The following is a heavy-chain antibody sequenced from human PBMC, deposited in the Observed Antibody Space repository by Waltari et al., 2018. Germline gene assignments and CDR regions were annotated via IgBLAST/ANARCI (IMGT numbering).Heavy chain of an antibody. V-gene: IGHV3-7*03. J-gene: IGHJ4*02. Sequence: WYRRAPAKCLWCVASIKDDVSVRYYAGSAKCRFTVSIDNIKDTVYLQMGSLRTDDTAVYFCAGGNWSFVGGALWGQGTMVTVSP. D-gene: IGHD1-1*01. CDR2: IKDDVSVR. CDR3: AGGNWSFVGGAL.